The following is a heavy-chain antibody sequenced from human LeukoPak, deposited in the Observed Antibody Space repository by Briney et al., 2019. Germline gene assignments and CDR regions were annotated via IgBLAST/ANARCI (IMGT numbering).Heavy chain of an antibody. CDR2: IYYSGST. V-gene: IGHV4-59*01. J-gene: IGHJ4*02. Sequence: PSETLSLTCTVSGGSISSYYWSWTRQPPGKGLEWIGYIYYSGSTNYNPSLKSRVTISVDTSKNQFFLKLSSVTAADTAVYYCARFQMATINFDYWGQGTLVTVSS. CDR3: ARFQMATINFDY. D-gene: IGHD5-24*01. CDR1: GGSISSYY.